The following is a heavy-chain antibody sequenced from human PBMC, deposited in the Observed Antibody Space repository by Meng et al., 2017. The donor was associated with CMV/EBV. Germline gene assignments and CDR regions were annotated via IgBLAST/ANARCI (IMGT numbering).Heavy chain of an antibody. J-gene: IGHJ5*02. Sequence: SETLSLTCTVSGGSISSSSYYWGWIRQPPGKGLEWIGEINHSGSTNYNPSLKSRVTISVDTSKNQFSLKLSSVTAADTAVYYCARGRSGTGRRRIAAAGWFDPWGQGTLVTVSS. CDR3: ARGRSGTGRRRIAAAGWFDP. V-gene: IGHV4-39*07. CDR2: INHSGST. CDR1: GGSISSSSYY. D-gene: IGHD6-13*01.